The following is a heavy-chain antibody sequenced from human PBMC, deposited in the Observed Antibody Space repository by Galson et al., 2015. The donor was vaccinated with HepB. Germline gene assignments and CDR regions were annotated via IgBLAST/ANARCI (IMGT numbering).Heavy chain of an antibody. D-gene: IGHD3-22*01. CDR1: GGSISSGGYS. V-gene: IGHV4-30-2*03. CDR2: IYHSGST. Sequence: TLSLTCAVSGGSISSGGYSWSWIRQPPGKGLEWIGSIYHSGSTYYNPSLKSRVTISVDTSKNQFSLKLSSVTAADTAVYYCATAGRTDSSGYLQIHWYFDLWGRGTLVTVSS. J-gene: IGHJ2*01. CDR3: ATAGRTDSSGYLQIHWYFDL.